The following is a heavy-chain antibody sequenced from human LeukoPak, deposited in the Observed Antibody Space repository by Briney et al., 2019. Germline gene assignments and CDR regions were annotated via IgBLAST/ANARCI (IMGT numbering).Heavy chain of an antibody. D-gene: IGHD3-22*01. CDR1: GFTFSSYE. CDR3: ARDRRYYYDSSGYLGYYYYYMDV. Sequence: GGSLRLSCAASGFTFSSYEMNWVRQAPGKGLEWVSYISSSGSTIYYADSVKGRFTISRDNAKNSLYLQMNSLRAEDTAVYYCARDRRYYYDSSGYLGYYYYYMDVWGKGTTVTISS. V-gene: IGHV3-48*03. CDR2: ISSSGSTI. J-gene: IGHJ6*03.